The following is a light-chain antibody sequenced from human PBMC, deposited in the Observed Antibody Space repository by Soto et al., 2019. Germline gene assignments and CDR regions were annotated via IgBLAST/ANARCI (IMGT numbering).Light chain of an antibody. CDR2: NVY. V-gene: IGLV2-14*01. CDR3: SSFTSSSTSV. CDR1: SGDVGGYNY. Sequence: QSVLTQPASVSGSRGQSITISCTGTSGDVGGYNYVSWYQQHPGKAPKLMIHNVYNRASGVSNRFSGSKSGNTASLTISGLQPEDEADYYCSSFTSSSTSVFGTGTKLTVL. J-gene: IGLJ1*01.